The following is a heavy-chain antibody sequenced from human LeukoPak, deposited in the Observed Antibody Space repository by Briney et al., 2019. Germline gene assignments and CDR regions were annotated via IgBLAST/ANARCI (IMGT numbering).Heavy chain of an antibody. CDR3: TRVQAGRSGHMDV. D-gene: IGHD2-8*02. CDR1: GFSLSGYW. Sequence: GGSLGLSCAASGFSLSGYWMHWVRQAPGKGLVWVSRISPDGSDTTYADSVKGRFTISRDNSKNTLYLQMNSLRDEDAAVYQCTRVQAGRSGHMDVWGRGTTVTVSS. CDR2: ISPDGSDT. V-gene: IGHV3-74*01. J-gene: IGHJ6*02.